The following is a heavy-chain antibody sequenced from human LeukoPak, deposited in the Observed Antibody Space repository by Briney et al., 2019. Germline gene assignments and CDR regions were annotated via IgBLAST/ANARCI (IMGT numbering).Heavy chain of an antibody. Sequence: SETLSLTCTVSGASMNSNYWSWIRHPPGRGLECIGYIYYSGNTNFSPSLGSRVTMSLDASKNQFSLKVNSVPAADTAIYYCASTRRAAVAGRFDSWGQGTLVTVSS. CDR1: GASMNSNY. V-gene: IGHV4-59*08. J-gene: IGHJ4*02. D-gene: IGHD6-19*01. CDR2: IYYSGNT. CDR3: ASTRRAAVAGRFDS.